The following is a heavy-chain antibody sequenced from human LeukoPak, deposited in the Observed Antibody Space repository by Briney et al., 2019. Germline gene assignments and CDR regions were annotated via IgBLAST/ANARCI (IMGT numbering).Heavy chain of an antibody. V-gene: IGHV1-69*13. D-gene: IGHD1-26*01. CDR2: IIPIFGTA. CDR1: GGTFSSYA. CDR3: ASSSGSYRVPGKFDY. Sequence: GASVKVSCKASGGTFSSYAISWVRQAPGQGLGWMGGIIPIFGTANYAQKFQGRVTITADESTSTAYMELSSLRSEDTAVYYCASSSGSYRVPGKFDYWGQGTLVTVSS. J-gene: IGHJ4*02.